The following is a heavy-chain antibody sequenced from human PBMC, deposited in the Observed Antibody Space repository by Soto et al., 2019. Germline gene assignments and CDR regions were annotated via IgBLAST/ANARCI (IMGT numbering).Heavy chain of an antibody. D-gene: IGHD3-3*01. CDR2: ISYDGSNK. J-gene: IGHJ4*02. Sequence: HPGGSLRLSCAASGFTFSSYGMHWVRQAPGKGLEWVAVISYDGSNKYYADSVKGRFTISRDNSKNTLYLQMNSLRAEDTAVYYCAKDRYDFWSGYYTCYFDYWGQGTLVTVSS. CDR1: GFTFSSYG. V-gene: IGHV3-30*18. CDR3: AKDRYDFWSGYYTCYFDY.